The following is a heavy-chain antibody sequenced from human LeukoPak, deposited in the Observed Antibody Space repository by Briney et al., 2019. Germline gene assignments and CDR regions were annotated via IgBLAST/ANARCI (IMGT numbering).Heavy chain of an antibody. V-gene: IGHV5-51*01. CDR1: GYSFTSYW. CDR2: IYPGDSDT. J-gene: IGHJ3*02. D-gene: IGHD3-22*01. Sequence: GESLKISCKGSGYSFTSYWIGWVRQMPGKGPEWMGIIYPGDSDTRYSPSFQGQVTISADKSISTAYLQWSSLKASDTAMYYCARLYDSSGYFDGIYAFDIWGQGTMVTVSS. CDR3: ARLYDSSGYFDGIYAFDI.